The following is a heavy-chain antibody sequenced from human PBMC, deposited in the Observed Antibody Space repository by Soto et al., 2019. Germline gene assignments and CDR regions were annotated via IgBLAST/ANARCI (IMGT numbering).Heavy chain of an antibody. CDR3: ATSNHYGGSSGLYYYYYGIDV. V-gene: IGHV1-69*01. Sequence: QVQLVQSGAEVTKPGSSVKVSCKASGGTFSSYAISWVRQAPGQGLEWMGGIIPIFGTANYAQKFQGRVTFTAADSTSAAYMQLSSLRSEDTAVYYCATSNHYGGSSGLYYYYYGIDVWGHGSTVAVSS. J-gene: IGHJ6*02. CDR2: IIPIFGTA. CDR1: GGTFSSYA. D-gene: IGHD2-15*01.